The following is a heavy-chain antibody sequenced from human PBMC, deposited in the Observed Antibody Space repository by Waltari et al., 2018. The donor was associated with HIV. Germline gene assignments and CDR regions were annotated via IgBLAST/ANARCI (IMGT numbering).Heavy chain of an antibody. J-gene: IGHJ4*02. CDR1: GLNLATPG. Sequence: VQMLEAGGDLVQLGAPLRPSSADAGLNLATPGVGWVRQAPGKGLEWMSAITSSGGRTYYAESVKGRFIISRDNSKKTVTLQLKNLRLGDTAMYYCATCNIGSGWYLKSPIRIWGQGTLVTVS. D-gene: IGHD6-19*01. CDR3: ATCNIGSGWYLKSPIRI. V-gene: IGHV3-23*01. CDR2: ITSSGGRT.